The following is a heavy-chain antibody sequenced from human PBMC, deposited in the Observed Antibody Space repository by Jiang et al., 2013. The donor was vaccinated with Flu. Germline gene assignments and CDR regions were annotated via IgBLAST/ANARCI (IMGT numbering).Heavy chain of an antibody. V-gene: IGHV4-30-2*05. J-gene: IGHJ6*02. Sequence: TISVDTSKNQFSLKLSSVTAADTAVYYCARAVESPSMDVWGQGTTVTVSS. CDR3: ARAVESPSMDV.